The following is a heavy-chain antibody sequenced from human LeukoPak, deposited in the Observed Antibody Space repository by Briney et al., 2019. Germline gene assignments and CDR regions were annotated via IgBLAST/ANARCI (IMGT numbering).Heavy chain of an antibody. CDR2: ISSSSSYI. J-gene: IGHJ4*02. D-gene: IGHD5-18*01. Sequence: MRWVPPAPGEGVEGVSSISSSSSYIYYADSVKGRFTISRDNAKKSLYLQMNSLRAEDTAVYYCARADWDTAMIDYWGQGTVVTVSS. V-gene: IGHV3-21*01. CDR3: ARADWDTAMIDY.